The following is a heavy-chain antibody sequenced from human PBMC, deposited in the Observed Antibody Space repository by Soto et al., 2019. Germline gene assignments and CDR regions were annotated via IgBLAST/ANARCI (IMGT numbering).Heavy chain of an antibody. CDR1: GGSISSYY. CDR2: VHHSWGS. CDR3: ARQGFGPLHGLVDV. D-gene: IGHD3-10*01. V-gene: IGHV4-59*08. J-gene: IGHJ6*02. Sequence: QVQLQESGPGLVKPSETLSLSCTVSGGSISSYYWSWFRQSPGKRMEWIGYVHHSWGSSYNPSLRXXVXXSLATSKGQFSLKVTSVTATDTAVYYCARQGFGPLHGLVDVWGQGTTVTVSS.